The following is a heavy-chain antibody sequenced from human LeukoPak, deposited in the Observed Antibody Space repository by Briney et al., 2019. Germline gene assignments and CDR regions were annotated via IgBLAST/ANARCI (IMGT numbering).Heavy chain of an antibody. D-gene: IGHD3-3*01. V-gene: IGHV4-34*01. CDR2: INHSGST. Sequence: SETLSLTCAVYGGSFSGYYWSWIRQPPGKGLEWIGKINHSGSTNYNPSLKSRVTISVDTSKNQFSLKLSSVTAADTAVYYCARGDWSGSIYYWGQGTLVTVSS. CDR1: GGSFSGYY. J-gene: IGHJ4*02. CDR3: ARGDWSGSIYY.